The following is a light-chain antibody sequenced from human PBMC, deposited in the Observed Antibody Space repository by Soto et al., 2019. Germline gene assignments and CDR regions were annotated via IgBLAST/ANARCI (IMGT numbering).Light chain of an antibody. V-gene: IGLV2-8*01. J-gene: IGLJ2*01. CDR2: EVS. Sequence: QSALTQPPSASGSPGQSVTISCTGTSSDVGGYNYVSWYQQHPGKAPKLMIYEVSKRPSGVPDRFSGSKSGNTASLTVSGNQAEDEADYYCSSYAGSKNSVVFGGGTKLTVL. CDR1: SSDVGGYNY. CDR3: SSYAGSKNSVV.